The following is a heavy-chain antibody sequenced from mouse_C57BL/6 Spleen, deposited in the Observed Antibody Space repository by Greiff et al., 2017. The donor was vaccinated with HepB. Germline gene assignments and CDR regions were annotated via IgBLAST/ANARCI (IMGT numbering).Heavy chain of an antibody. Sequence: QVQLQQSGAELAKPGASVKLSCKASGYTFTSYWMHWVKQRPGQGLEWIGYINPSSGYTKYNQKFKDKATLTAEKSTSTAYMQLSSLTYEDSAVYYCARDGGGFAYGGQGTLVTVSA. J-gene: IGHJ3*01. D-gene: IGHD1-2*01. CDR1: GYTFTSYW. CDR2: INPSSGYT. V-gene: IGHV1-7*01. CDR3: ARDGGGFAY.